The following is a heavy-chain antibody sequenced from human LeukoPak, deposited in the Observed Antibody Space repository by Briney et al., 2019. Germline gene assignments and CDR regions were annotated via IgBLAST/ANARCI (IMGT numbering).Heavy chain of an antibody. D-gene: IGHD3-9*01. CDR1: GYTFTGYN. CDR3: ARLMYYDILTGYYPGDY. Sequence: ASVKVSCKASGYTFTGYNMHWVRQAPGQGLEWMGCINPNSGGTNYAQKFQGRVTMTRDTSISTAYMELSRLRSDDTAVYYCARLMYYDILTGYYPGDYWGQGTLVTVSS. V-gene: IGHV1-2*02. CDR2: INPNSGGT. J-gene: IGHJ4*02.